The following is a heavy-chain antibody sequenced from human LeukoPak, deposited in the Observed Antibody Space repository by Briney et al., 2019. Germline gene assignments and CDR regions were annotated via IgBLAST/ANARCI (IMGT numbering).Heavy chain of an antibody. CDR1: GGSISSYY. J-gene: IGHJ4*02. CDR2: IYYSGST. V-gene: IGHV4-59*01. Sequence: SETLSLTCTVSGGSISSYYWSWIRQPPGKGLEWIGYIYYSGSTNYHPSLTSRVTISVDTSKIQVYLKLSSVTAADTAVYYCARGLGSTYYYDSSGYYPRGVFDYWGQGTLVTVSS. D-gene: IGHD3-22*01. CDR3: ARGLGSTYYYDSSGYYPRGVFDY.